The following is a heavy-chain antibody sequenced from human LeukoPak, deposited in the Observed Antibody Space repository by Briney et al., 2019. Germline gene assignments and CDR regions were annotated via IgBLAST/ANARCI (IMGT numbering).Heavy chain of an antibody. CDR1: GGSISSYY. V-gene: IGHV4-59*08. CDR2: IYYSGST. D-gene: IGHD5-18*01. J-gene: IGHJ4*02. Sequence: SETLSLTRTVSGGSISSYYWSWIRQPPGKGLEWIGYIYYSGSTNYNPSLKSRVTKSVDTSKNQFSLKLSSVTAADTAVYYCARQETVDTAMVTYWGQGTLVTVSS. CDR3: ARQETVDTAMVTY.